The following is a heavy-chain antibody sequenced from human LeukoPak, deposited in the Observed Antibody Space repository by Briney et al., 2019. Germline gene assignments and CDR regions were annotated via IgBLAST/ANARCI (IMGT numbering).Heavy chain of an antibody. Sequence: GGSLRLSCAASGFTFFSYEMNWVRQAPGKGLEWVSSISRSGSTKYYADSVKGRFTISRDNAKNSLFLQMNSPRAEDTAVYYCARVLRYCSGGNCYSGGLGYMDVWGKGTTVTISS. J-gene: IGHJ6*03. CDR2: ISRSGSTK. V-gene: IGHV3-48*03. CDR3: ARVLRYCSGGNCYSGGLGYMDV. CDR1: GFTFFSYE. D-gene: IGHD2-15*01.